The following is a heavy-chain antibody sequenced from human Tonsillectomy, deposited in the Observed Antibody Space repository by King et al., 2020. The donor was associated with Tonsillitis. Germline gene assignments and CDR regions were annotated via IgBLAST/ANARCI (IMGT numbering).Heavy chain of an antibody. CDR1: GFTFSSYW. Sequence: VQLVESGGGLVQPGGSLRLSCAASGFTFSSYWMSWVRQAPGKGLEWVAKISQDGSEKYYLDSVKGRFTFSRDNAKKSVSLQMNSLRVEDTAVYYCASCPFYEDSDGYSGYCDLWGRGTPVTVSS. V-gene: IGHV3-7*03. J-gene: IGHJ2*01. D-gene: IGHD3-22*01. CDR3: ASCPFYEDSDGYSGYCDL. CDR2: ISQDGSEK.